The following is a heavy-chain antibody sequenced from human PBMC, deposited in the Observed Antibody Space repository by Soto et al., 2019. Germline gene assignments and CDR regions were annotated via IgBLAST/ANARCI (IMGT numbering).Heavy chain of an antibody. CDR3: ARGRGYCSGGSCYSNWYFDL. CDR2: MNPNSGNT. D-gene: IGHD2-15*01. V-gene: IGHV1-8*01. J-gene: IGHJ2*01. CDR1: GYTFTSYD. Sequence: QVQLVQSGAEVKKPGASVKVSCKASGYTFTSYDINWVRQATGQGLEWMGWMNPNSGNTGYAQKFQGRVTMNRNTSISTAYMELSSLRSEDTAVYYCARGRGYCSGGSCYSNWYFDLWGRGTLVTVSS.